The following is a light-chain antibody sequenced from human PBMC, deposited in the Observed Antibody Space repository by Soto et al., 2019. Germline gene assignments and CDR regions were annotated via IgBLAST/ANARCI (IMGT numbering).Light chain of an antibody. CDR3: QKSYCGQLT. J-gene: IGKJ3*01. V-gene: IGKV1-5*01. CDR2: DAS. Sequence: DIQMTQSPSTLSASVGDRVTITCRASQSISSWLAWYQQKPGKAPKLLIYDASSLESGVPSRFSGSGSGTEFALTITSHQPEDSATYYCQKSYCGQLTFGPGTKVD. CDR1: QSISSW.